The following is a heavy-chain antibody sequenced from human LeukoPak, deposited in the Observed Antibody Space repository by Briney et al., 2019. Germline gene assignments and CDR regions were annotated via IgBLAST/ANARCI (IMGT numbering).Heavy chain of an antibody. CDR1: GYTFTSYY. D-gene: IGHD3-16*01. V-gene: IGHV1-46*01. CDR3: ARDRAVVGGDYYFDY. CDR2: INPSGGST. Sequence: ASVKVSCKASGYTFTSYYMHWVRQAPGQGLERMGIINPSGGSTSYAQKFQGRVTMTRDTSTSTAYMELSSLRSEDTAVYYCARDRAVVGGDYYFDYWGQGTLVTVSS. J-gene: IGHJ4*02.